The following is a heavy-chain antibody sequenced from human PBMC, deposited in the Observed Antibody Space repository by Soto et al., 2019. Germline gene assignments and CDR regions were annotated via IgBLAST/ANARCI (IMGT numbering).Heavy chain of an antibody. J-gene: IGHJ6*02. D-gene: IGHD2-2*01. Sequence: ASVKVSCKASGYTFTGYYMHWARQAPGQGLEWMGWINPNSGGTNYAQKFQGRVTMTRDTSISTAYMELSRLRSDDTAVYYCARDLPVPAADNYYYYYGMDVWGQGTTVTV. CDR3: ARDLPVPAADNYYYYYGMDV. V-gene: IGHV1-2*02. CDR2: INPNSGGT. CDR1: GYTFTGYY.